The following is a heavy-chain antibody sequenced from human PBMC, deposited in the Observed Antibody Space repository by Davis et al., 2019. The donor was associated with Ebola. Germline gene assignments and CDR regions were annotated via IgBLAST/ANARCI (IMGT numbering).Heavy chain of an antibody. Sequence: AASVKVSCKASGYTFTSYGISWVRQAPGQGLEWMGWISAYNGNTNYAQKLQGRVTMTTDTSTSTAYMELSSLRSEDTAVYYCARDSSGYEYYYYGMDVWGQGTTVTVSS. D-gene: IGHD5-12*01. CDR3: ARDSSGYEYYYYGMDV. CDR2: ISAYNGNT. CDR1: GYTFTSYG. V-gene: IGHV1-18*01. J-gene: IGHJ6*02.